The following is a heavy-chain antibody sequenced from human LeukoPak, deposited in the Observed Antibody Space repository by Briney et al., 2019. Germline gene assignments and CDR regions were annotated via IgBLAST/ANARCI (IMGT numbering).Heavy chain of an antibody. V-gene: IGHV4-39*01. Sequence: ETLSLTCTVSGGSISSSSYYWGWIRQPPGKGLEWIGSIYYSGSTYYNPSLKSRVTISVDTSKNQFSLKLSSVTAADTAVYYCAKQQLANWFDPWGQGTLVTVSS. J-gene: IGHJ5*02. D-gene: IGHD6-13*01. CDR3: AKQQLANWFDP. CDR1: GGSISSSSYY. CDR2: IYYSGST.